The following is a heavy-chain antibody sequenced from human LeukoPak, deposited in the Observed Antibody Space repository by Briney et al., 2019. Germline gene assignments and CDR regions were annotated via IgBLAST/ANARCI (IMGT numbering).Heavy chain of an antibody. D-gene: IGHD3-9*01. Sequence: GRSLRLSCAASGFTFSSYAMHWVCQAPGKGLEWVAVISYDGSNKYYADSVKGRFTISRDNSKNTLYLQMNSLRAEDTAVYYCARALQYYDILTGYHWGQGTLVTVSS. J-gene: IGHJ5*02. V-gene: IGHV3-30*04. CDR1: GFTFSSYA. CDR2: ISYDGSNK. CDR3: ARALQYYDILTGYH.